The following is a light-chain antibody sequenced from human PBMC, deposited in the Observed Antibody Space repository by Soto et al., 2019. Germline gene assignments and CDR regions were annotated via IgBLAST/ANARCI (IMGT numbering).Light chain of an antibody. CDR1: QSVSSSY. Sequence: EIVLTQSPGTLSLSPGERATLSCRASQSVSSSYLAWYQQKPGQAPRLLIYAASSRATGIPDRFSGSGSGTDFTLTISRLEAEEFAVYYCQQYGASPRTFGQGTKVEIK. J-gene: IGKJ1*01. CDR3: QQYGASPRT. CDR2: AAS. V-gene: IGKV3-20*01.